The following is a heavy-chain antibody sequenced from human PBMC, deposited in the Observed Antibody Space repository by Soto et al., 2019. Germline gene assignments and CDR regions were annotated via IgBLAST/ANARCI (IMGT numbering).Heavy chain of an antibody. V-gene: IGHV1-69*13. CDR2: IIPRSATS. CDR3: AREGLVLVTTTVKSDYYYYAMAV. Sequence: SAEVCCKASGDSFNSYTITSLRQTPRQGLEWMGGIIPRSATSNYAQKFQGRVTITADESTNTAYMELSSLRSEDTAVYYCAREGLVLVTTTVKSDYYYYAMAVWGHGTTVTVSS. CDR1: GDSFNSYT. J-gene: IGHJ6*02. D-gene: IGHD2-2*01.